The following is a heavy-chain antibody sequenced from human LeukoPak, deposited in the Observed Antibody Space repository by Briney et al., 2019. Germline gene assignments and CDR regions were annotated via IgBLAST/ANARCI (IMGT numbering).Heavy chain of an antibody. J-gene: IGHJ3*02. CDR1: GGSFSGYY. CDR3: AGCSSGWYVDAFDI. V-gene: IGHV4-34*01. D-gene: IGHD6-19*01. Sequence: SETLSLTCAVYGGSFSGYYWSWIRQPPGKGLEWIGEINHSGSTNYNPSLKGRVTISVDTSKNQFSLKLSSVTAADTAVYYCAGCSSGWYVDAFDIWGQGTMVTVSS. CDR2: INHSGST.